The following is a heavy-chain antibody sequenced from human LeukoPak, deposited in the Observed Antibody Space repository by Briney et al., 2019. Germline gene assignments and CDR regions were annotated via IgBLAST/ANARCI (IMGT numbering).Heavy chain of an antibody. J-gene: IGHJ4*02. CDR3: AKAAYYYDSGTFDY. CDR1: GFTFSSYP. Sequence: QTGGSLRLSCAASGFTFSSYPMHWVRQAPGKGLEWVAVVSYDGSNKYYADSVKGRFTISRDNSKNTLYLQMNSLRAEDTAVYYRAKAAYYYDSGTFDYWGQGTLVTVSS. V-gene: IGHV3-30*04. CDR2: VSYDGSNK. D-gene: IGHD3-22*01.